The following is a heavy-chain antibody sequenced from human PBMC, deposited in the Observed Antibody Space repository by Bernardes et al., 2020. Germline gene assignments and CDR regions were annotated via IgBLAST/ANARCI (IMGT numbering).Heavy chain of an antibody. J-gene: IGHJ4*02. CDR1: GFTFSSNW. CDR2: TNEYGSIT. Sequence: GGSLRLSCAASGFTFSSNWMHWVRQAPGKGLVWVSRTNEYGSITTYADSVRRLFIIYRDNVKNTLYLQMNSLGVEDAAVYYCVRDLAGAGGFWGQGTLVTVSS. V-gene: IGHV3-74*01. CDR3: VRDLAGAGGF. D-gene: IGHD3-16*01.